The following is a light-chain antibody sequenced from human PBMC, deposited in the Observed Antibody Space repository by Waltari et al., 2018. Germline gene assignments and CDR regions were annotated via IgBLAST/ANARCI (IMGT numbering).Light chain of an antibody. J-gene: IGKJ3*01. V-gene: IGKV4-1*01. Sequence: DIVMTQSPDSLAVSLGERATITCKSVQSLLFNANDKNSLAWLQQKPGQPPKRLIYWASTRESGVPDRFSGSGSGTDFTLTISSLQPADVAVYYCQQYLDTPSFGPGTRVEIK. CDR2: WAS. CDR1: QSLLFNANDKNS. CDR3: QQYLDTPS.